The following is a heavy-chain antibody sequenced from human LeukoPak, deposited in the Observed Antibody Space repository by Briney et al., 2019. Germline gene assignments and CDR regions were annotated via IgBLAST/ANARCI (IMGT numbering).Heavy chain of an antibody. D-gene: IGHD6-19*01. CDR2: IYPGDSDT. V-gene: IGHV5-51*01. Sequence: PGESLKISCKGSGYSFTSYWIGWVRQMPGKGLEWMGIIYPGDSDTRYSPSFQGQVTVSADKSISTAYLQWSSLKASDTAMYYCARRGQQWPGTHGMDVWGQGTTVTVSS. CDR3: ARRGQQWPGTHGMDV. J-gene: IGHJ6*02. CDR1: GYSFTSYW.